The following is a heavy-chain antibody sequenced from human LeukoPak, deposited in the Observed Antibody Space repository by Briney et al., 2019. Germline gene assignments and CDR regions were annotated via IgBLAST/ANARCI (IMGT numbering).Heavy chain of an antibody. CDR1: GVSLSGYY. Sequence: SETLSLTCAVSGVSLSGYYWSWIRQPPGEGLERLGEINHSGSTSYNPSLQSRVTISVDTSKNQFFLKLSSVTAADTAVYYCARGSLPIFGVVTLDYWGQGTLVTVSS. J-gene: IGHJ4*02. D-gene: IGHD3-3*01. CDR3: ARGSLPIFGVVTLDY. CDR2: INHSGST. V-gene: IGHV4-34*01.